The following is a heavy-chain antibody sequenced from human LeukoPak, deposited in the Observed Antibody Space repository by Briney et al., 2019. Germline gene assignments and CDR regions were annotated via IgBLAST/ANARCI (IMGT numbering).Heavy chain of an antibody. CDR2: IIPIFGTA. J-gene: IGHJ4*02. V-gene: IGHV1-69*06. Sequence: SVKVSCKASGGTFSSYAISWVRQAPGQGLEWMGGIIPIFGTANYAQKFQGRVTITADKSTSTAYMELSSLRSEDTAVYYCARTLSSIAARLFDYWGQGTLVTVSS. CDR1: GGTFSSYA. D-gene: IGHD6-6*01. CDR3: ARTLSSIAARLFDY.